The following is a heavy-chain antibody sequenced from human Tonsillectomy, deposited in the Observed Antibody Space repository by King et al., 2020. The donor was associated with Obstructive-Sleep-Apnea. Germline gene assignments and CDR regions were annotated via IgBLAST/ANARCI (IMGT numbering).Heavy chain of an antibody. CDR3: ARVYIAAAGHTLDY. CDR1: GFTFSSYS. J-gene: IGHJ4*02. D-gene: IGHD6-13*01. CDR2: IISSRTYI. V-gene: IGHV3-21*01. Sequence: VQLQESGGGLVKPGGSLRLSCAASGFTFSSYSMTWVRQASGKGLEWVLSIISSRTYINYADSVKGRFTISRDNAKNPLYLQMNSLRAEDTAVYYCARVYIAAAGHTLDYWGQGTLVTVSS.